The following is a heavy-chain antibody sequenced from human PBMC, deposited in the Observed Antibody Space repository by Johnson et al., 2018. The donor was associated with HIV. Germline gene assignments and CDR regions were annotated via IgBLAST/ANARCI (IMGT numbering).Heavy chain of an antibody. Sequence: MQLVESGGCVVQPGRSLRLSCAASGFTFDDYGMSWVHQAPGKGLEWVSGINWNGGSTGYADSVKGRFTISRDNAKNSLYLQMNSLRAEDTALYYCARDFYAVVATPFIGSAFDIWGQGTMVTVSS. CDR2: INWNGGST. V-gene: IGHV3-20*04. CDR1: GFTFDDYG. CDR3: ARDFYAVVATPFIGSAFDI. D-gene: IGHD5-12*01. J-gene: IGHJ3*02.